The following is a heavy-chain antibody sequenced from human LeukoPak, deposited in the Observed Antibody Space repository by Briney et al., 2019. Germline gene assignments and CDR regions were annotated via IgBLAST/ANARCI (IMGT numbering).Heavy chain of an antibody. D-gene: IGHD3-10*01. Sequence: ASVKVSCKASGYTFTSYGISWVRQAPGQGLEWMGWISGYNGNTNYAQKLQGRVTMTTDTSTSTVYMELSSLRSEDTAVYYCASGLLWFGELGSDYWGQGTLVTVSS. CDR1: GYTFTSYG. CDR3: ASGLLWFGELGSDY. CDR2: ISGYNGNT. J-gene: IGHJ4*02. V-gene: IGHV1-18*01.